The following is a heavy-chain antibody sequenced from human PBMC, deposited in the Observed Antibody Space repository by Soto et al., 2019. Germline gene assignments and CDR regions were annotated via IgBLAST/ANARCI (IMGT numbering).Heavy chain of an antibody. D-gene: IGHD5-12*01. CDR2: IYYSGST. J-gene: IGHJ6*02. Sequence: SETLSLTCTVSGGSINSADYYWSWVRQPPGKGLEWIGYIYYSGSTFVNPSLKSRVTISKGMSRNQFSLRLNSMTAADTAVYYCARAIVVTIGGMDVWGHGTTVTVSS. CDR1: GGSINSADYY. CDR3: ARAIVVTIGGMDV. V-gene: IGHV4-30-4*01.